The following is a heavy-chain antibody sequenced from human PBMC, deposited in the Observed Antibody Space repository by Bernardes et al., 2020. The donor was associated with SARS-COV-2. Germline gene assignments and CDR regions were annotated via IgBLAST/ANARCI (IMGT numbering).Heavy chain of an antibody. J-gene: IGHJ6*04. CDR3: TRWLEIFGEVDFYYYGLDV. V-gene: IGHV4-39*01. CDR1: GDSISSTSYY. D-gene: IGHD3-3*01. CDR2: IFYDGIT. Sequence: SETLSLTCAVSGDSISSTSYYWGWIRHPPGKGLEWIGNIFYDGITYYNPSLKSRVTISVDTSKNQFSLKLSSVTAADTAVYYCTRWLEIFGEVDFYYYGLDVWGKGTTVTVSS.